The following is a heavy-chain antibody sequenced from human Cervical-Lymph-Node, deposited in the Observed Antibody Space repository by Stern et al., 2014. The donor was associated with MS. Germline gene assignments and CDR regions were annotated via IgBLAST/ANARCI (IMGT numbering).Heavy chain of an antibody. CDR2: IIWVCGST. V-gene: IGHV3-9*01. Sequence: QLVESGGGLVQPGRSLRLSWTASGFTFNDHAMHWVRQVPGKGLEGVSGIIWVCGSTNYADSVKGRLCISRDNAKNSTYLELDSLRPENTAFYYGRKTVRRSYHDPFDMWGQGTMVTVST. CDR1: GFTFNDHA. D-gene: IGHD3-16*02. J-gene: IGHJ3*02. CDR3: RKTVRRSYHDPFDM.